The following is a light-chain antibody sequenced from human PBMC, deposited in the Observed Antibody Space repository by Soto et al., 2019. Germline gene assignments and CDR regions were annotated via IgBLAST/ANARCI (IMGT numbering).Light chain of an antibody. V-gene: IGLV1-47*01. CDR3: AAWDDSLSGVV. Sequence: QSVLTQPPSASGTPGQRVTISCSGSSSNIGSNYVYWYQQLAGTAPKLLLHRNDQRPSGVPDRFSDSKSGTSVSLAISGLRSEDEADYYCAAWDDSLSGVVFGGGTKLTVL. CDR2: RND. J-gene: IGLJ2*01. CDR1: SSNIGSNY.